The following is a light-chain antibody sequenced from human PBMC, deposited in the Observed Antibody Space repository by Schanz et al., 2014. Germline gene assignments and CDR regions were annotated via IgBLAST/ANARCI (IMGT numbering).Light chain of an antibody. V-gene: IGLV1-44*01. CDR3: CSYAGSHNYV. CDR1: SSNIGRNP. CDR2: SNN. Sequence: QSVLTQPPSASGTPGQRVTISCSGSSSNIGRNPVNWYQQLPGTAPKLLMYSNNQRPSGVPDRFSGSKSGDTASLTVSGLQAEDEADFYCCSYAGSHNYVFGTGTKVTVL. J-gene: IGLJ1*01.